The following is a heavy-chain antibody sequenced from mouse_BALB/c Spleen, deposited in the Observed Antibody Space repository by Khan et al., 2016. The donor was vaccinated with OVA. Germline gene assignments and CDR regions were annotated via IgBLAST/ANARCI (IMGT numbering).Heavy chain of an antibody. CDR3: ARAYAWYDGYGAMDY. Sequence: QVQLKESGPGLVAPSQSLSITCTVSGFSLSRYNLHWVRQPPGKGLEWLGMIWGGGGTNYYSTLKSRLNIIKDNSKSQVLLKMNSMQTADTAMYYCARAYAWYDGYGAMDYWGQGTSVTVSS. CDR1: GFSLSRYN. D-gene: IGHD2-14*01. J-gene: IGHJ4*01. CDR2: IWGGGGT. V-gene: IGHV2-6-4*01.